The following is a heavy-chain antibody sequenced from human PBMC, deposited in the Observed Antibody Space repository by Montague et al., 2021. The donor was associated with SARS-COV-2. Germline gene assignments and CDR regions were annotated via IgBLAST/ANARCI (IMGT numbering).Heavy chain of an antibody. CDR1: CPSIVSYY. CDR2: IYDVCST. Sequence: SETLSLTCTVSCPSIVSYYSGWVRQPPGLKLSYHENIYDVCSTDXNPSLKSRVTISLDTSKNQFSLKVTSVTAADTAVYYCARGGGYYNYGLDVWGPGTTVNVSS. CDR3: ARGGGYYNYGLDV. D-gene: IGHD3-22*01. J-gene: IGHJ6*02. V-gene: IGHV4-59*01.